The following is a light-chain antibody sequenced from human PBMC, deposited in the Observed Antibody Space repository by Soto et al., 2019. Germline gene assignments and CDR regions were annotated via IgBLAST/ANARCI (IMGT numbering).Light chain of an antibody. J-gene: IGKJ1*01. CDR2: AAS. CDR3: QKYNSVLWT. V-gene: IGKV1-27*01. CDR1: QGISNY. Sequence: DIQMTQSPSSLSACVGDRVTITCLASQGISNYLAWYQQKPGKVPKLLIYAASTLQSGVPSRFSGSRSGTDFTLNISSLQPEDVATYYCQKYNSVLWTFGQGTKVEIK.